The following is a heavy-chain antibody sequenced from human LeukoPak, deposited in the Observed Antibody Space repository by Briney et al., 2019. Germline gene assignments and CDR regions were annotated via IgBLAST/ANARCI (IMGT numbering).Heavy chain of an antibody. V-gene: IGHV1-2*02. CDR3: ARAYSSSSYHFDY. CDR1: GYTFTGYY. CDR2: INPNSGGT. D-gene: IGHD6-13*01. Sequence: ASVKVSCKASGYTFTGYYLHWVRQAPGQGLEWMGWINPNSGGTNYAQKFQGRVTMTRDTSISTAYMELSSLSSGDTAVYYCARAYSSSSYHFDYWGGGALVSVSS. J-gene: IGHJ4*02.